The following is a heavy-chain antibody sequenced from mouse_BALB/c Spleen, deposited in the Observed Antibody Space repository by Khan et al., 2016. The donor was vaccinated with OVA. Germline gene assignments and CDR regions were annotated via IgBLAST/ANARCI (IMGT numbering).Heavy chain of an antibody. Sequence: QVQLKESGPGLVAPSPTLSITCTVYGYTLTRYGVHWVRQTPGKGLEWLGLIWAGGSTNYNWSLMSTLSISIDNSKSLVLLIMNRLQTDSTVFYCCAGSKYLARYWGQGTMLTVSS. CDR1: GYTLTRYG. V-gene: IGHV2-9*02. D-gene: IGHD3-3*01. CDR2: IWAGGST. CDR3: AGSKYLARY. J-gene: IGHJ2*01.